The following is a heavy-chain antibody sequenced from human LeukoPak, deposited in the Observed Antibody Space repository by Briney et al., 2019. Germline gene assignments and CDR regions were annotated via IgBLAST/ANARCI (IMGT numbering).Heavy chain of an antibody. CDR3: ARGLWFGELLYYYYFDY. J-gene: IGHJ4*02. V-gene: IGHV4-31*03. Sequence: SQTLSLTCTVSGGSISSGGYYWSWIRQHPGKGLEWIGYIYYSGSTYYNPSLKSRVTISVDTSKNQFSLKLSSVTAADTAVYYCARGLWFGELLYYYYFDYWGQGTLVTVSS. CDR1: GGSISSGGYY. CDR2: IYYSGST. D-gene: IGHD3-10*01.